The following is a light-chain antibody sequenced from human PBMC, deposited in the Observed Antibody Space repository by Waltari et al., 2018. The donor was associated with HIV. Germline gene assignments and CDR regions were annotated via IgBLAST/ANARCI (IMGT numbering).Light chain of an antibody. CDR2: EVS. Sequence: QSALTQPVSVSGSPGQSITISCTGTSSDVGSYNLVSWYQQHPGKAPKLMIYEVSKRPSGVSNRFSGSKSGNTASLTISGLQAEDEADYYCCSYAGSGDVFGTGTKVTVL. V-gene: IGLV2-23*02. CDR1: SSDVGSYNL. J-gene: IGLJ1*01. CDR3: CSYAGSGDV.